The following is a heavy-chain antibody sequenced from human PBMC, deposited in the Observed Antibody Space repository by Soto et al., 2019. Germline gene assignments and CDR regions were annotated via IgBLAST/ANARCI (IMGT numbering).Heavy chain of an antibody. CDR3: AKDFGIAAVRVV. D-gene: IGHD6-13*01. Sequence: GGSLRLSCAASGFTFSSYGMHWVRQAPGKGLEWVAVISYDGSNKYYADSVKGRFTISRDNSKNTLYLQMNSLRAEDTAVYYWAKDFGIAAVRVVWSVGTWVTVCS. CDR2: ISYDGSNK. J-gene: IGHJ6*04. CDR1: GFTFSSYG. V-gene: IGHV3-30*18.